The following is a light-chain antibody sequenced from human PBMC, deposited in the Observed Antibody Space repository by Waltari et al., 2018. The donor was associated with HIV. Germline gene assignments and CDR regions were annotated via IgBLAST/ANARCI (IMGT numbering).Light chain of an antibody. Sequence: QSGLRQPPSTSRHPGQRVVISCSGSSSNVGKNYVSWFQQLPGAAPRLRIYRNDRRPSGVPDRFTAAKSGTSASLVISGLRSNDEAEYFCASWDDALSSWLFGGGTKLTVL. V-gene: IGLV1-47*01. CDR3: ASWDDALSSWL. CDR1: SSNVGKNY. CDR2: RND. J-gene: IGLJ6*01.